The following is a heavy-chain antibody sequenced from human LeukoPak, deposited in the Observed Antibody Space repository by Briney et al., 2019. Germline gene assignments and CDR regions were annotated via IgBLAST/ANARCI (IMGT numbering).Heavy chain of an antibody. CDR2: IYYSGTT. J-gene: IGHJ4*02. D-gene: IGHD6-13*01. CDR1: GGSFSGYY. Sequence: SETLSLTCAVYGGSFSGYYWGWIRQPPGKGLEWIGSIYYSGTTYYNPSLKSRLTISVDTSKNQFSLKLSSVTAVDTAVYYCARHDRIIASPLVWGQGILVTVSS. CDR3: ARHDRIIASPLV. V-gene: IGHV4-39*01.